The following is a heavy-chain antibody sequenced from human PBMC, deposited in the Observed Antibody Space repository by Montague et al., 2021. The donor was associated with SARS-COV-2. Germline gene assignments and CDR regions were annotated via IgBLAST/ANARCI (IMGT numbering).Heavy chain of an antibody. Sequence: SETLSLTCTVSGGSISRYYWNWIRQPPGEGLEWIANIYYSGSTXXXPSXXXRVTISVDTSKNQFSLKLSSVTAADTAVYYCARSRENYNILTGYPYYFDYWGQGTLVTVSS. CDR3: ARSRENYNILTGYPYYFDY. V-gene: IGHV4-59*01. CDR2: IYYSGST. CDR1: GGSISRYY. J-gene: IGHJ4*02. D-gene: IGHD3-9*01.